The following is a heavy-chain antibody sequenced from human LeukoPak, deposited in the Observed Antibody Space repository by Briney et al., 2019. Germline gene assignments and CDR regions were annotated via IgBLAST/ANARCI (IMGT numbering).Heavy chain of an antibody. CDR2: IRSKANSYAT. V-gene: IGHV3-73*01. D-gene: IGHD3-10*01. J-gene: IGHJ2*01. Sequence: GGSLRLSCAASGVTFSGFAMRWVRQAPGKGLEWVGRIRSKANSYATAYAASVKGRFTVSRDDSKNTAYLQMNSLKTEDTAVYYCSSSLWFGELLKAFDLWGRGTLVTVSS. CDR1: GVTFSGFA. CDR3: SSSLWFGELLKAFDL.